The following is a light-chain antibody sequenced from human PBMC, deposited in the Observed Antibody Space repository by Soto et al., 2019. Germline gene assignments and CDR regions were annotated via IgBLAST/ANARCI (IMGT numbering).Light chain of an antibody. J-gene: IGLJ2*01. CDR3: SSYAGSNNVV. Sequence: QSALTQPPSASGSPGQSVTISCTGTSSDVGGYNYVSWYQQHPGKAPKVMIYEVSRRPSGVPDRFSGSKSGNTASLTVSGLQAVDEADYYCSSYAGSNNVVFGGGTKLTVL. V-gene: IGLV2-8*01. CDR2: EVS. CDR1: SSDVGGYNY.